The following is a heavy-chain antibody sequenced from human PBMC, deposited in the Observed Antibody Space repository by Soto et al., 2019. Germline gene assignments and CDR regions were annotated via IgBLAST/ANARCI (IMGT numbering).Heavy chain of an antibody. CDR1: GYTFTTYD. CDR2: MNPYSGNT. Sequence: ASVKVSCKASGYTFTTYDXXWVRQATGQGLEWMGWMNPYSGNTGYAQKFQGRVTVTRNTSISTVYMELSGLRPDDTAVYYCARRKERSGPHYFDYWGQGGQVTVSS. CDR3: ARRKERSGPHYFDY. D-gene: IGHD6-25*01. J-gene: IGHJ4*02. V-gene: IGHV1-8*01.